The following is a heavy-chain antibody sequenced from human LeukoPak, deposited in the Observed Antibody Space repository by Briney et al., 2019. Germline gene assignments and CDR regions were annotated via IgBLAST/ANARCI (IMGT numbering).Heavy chain of an antibody. J-gene: IGHJ3*02. CDR1: DGSISSGDYY. CDR2: IYYSGST. V-gene: IGHV4-30-4*01. CDR3: ARDRFLVTFDI. D-gene: IGHD2/OR15-2a*01. Sequence: SETLSLTCTVSDGSISSGDYYWSWIRQPPGKGLEWIGYIYYSGSTYYNPSLKSRVTISVDTSKNQFSLKLSSVTAADTAVYYCARDRFLVTFDIWGQGTMVTVSS.